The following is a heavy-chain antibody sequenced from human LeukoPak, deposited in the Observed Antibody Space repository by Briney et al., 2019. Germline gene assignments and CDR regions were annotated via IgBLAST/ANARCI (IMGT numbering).Heavy chain of an antibody. CDR2: IYYSGST. CDR3: ARVGIFGVVNDAFDI. CDR1: GGSVSSYY. V-gene: IGHV4-59*02. Sequence: PSETLSLTCTVSGGSVSSYYWSWIRQPPGKGLEWIGYIYYSGSTNYNPSLKSRVTISVGTSKNQFSLKLSSVTAADTAVYYCARVGIFGVVNDAFDIWGQGTMVTVSS. D-gene: IGHD3-3*01. J-gene: IGHJ3*02.